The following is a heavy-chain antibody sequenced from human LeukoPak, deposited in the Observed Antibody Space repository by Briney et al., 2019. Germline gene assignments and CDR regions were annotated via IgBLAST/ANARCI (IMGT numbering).Heavy chain of an antibody. CDR3: AKAALPMLRGWFDP. CDR2: IYSGGST. D-gene: IGHD3-10*02. J-gene: IGHJ5*02. V-gene: IGHV3-53*05. CDR1: GFTVSSNH. Sequence: GGSLRLSCAASGFTVSSNHMSWVRQAPGKGLEWVSVIYSGGSTYYADSVKGRFTISRDNSKNTLYLQMNSLRAEDTAVYYCAKAALPMLRGWFDPWGQGTLVTVSS.